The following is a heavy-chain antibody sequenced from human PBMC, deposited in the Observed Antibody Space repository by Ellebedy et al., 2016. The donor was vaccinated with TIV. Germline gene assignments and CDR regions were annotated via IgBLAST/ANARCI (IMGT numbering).Heavy chain of an antibody. CDR2: ISSSSSYT. J-gene: IGHJ4*02. CDR3: ARAHDYGDY. V-gene: IGHV3-11*03. CDR1: GFIFSDYY. Sequence: PGGSLRLSCAVSGFIFSDYYMSWIRQAPGKGLEWVSYISSSSSYTKYADSVKGRFTISRDNAKNSLYLQMNSLRVEDTAVYYCARAHDYGDYWGQGTLVTVSS.